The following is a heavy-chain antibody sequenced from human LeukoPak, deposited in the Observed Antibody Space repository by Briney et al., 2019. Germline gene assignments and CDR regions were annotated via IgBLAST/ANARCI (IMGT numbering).Heavy chain of an antibody. CDR2: INHSGSA. J-gene: IGHJ1*01. CDR1: GGSFSGYY. V-gene: IGHV4-34*01. CDR3: AAPAAGTGRGFQH. D-gene: IGHD6-13*01. Sequence: SETLSLTCAVYGGSFSGYYWSWIRQPPGKGLEWIGEINHSGSANYNPSLKSRVTISVDTSKNQFSLKLSSVTAADTAVYYCAAPAAGTGRGFQHWGQGTLVTVSS.